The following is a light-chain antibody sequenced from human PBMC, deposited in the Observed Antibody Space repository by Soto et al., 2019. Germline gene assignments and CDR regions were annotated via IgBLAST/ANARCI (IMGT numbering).Light chain of an antibody. V-gene: IGKV1-12*01. J-gene: IGKJ4*01. CDR2: DAS. CDR1: RGIKTS. Sequence: DLQMTQSPSSVSASVGDRVTITCRATRGIKTSLAWYQHRPWKGPELLIYDASTLQSGVPSRISGRGSGTGFTLTISRLQPEYFATFYCQQINSFPPTFGGGTKVAI. CDR3: QQINSFPPT.